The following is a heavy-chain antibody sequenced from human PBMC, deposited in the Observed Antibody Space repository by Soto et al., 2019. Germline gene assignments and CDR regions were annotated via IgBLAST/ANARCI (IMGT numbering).Heavy chain of an antibody. J-gene: IGHJ1*01. CDR3: ARSSVAGAGYFQH. CDR1: GGSVSGGVYY. Sequence: QVQLQESGPGLVKPSQTLSLTCTVSGGSVSGGVYYWIWIRQHPEKGLEWIGYIYYSGSTYYNPSLRSRVTISADTSKIQFSLKLSSVTVADTAVYYCARSSVAGAGYFQHWGQGTQVIVSS. V-gene: IGHV4-31*03. D-gene: IGHD6-19*01. CDR2: IYYSGST.